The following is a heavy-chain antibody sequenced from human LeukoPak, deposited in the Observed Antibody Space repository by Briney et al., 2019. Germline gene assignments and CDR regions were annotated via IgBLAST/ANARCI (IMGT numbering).Heavy chain of an antibody. CDR1: GFTFSSHY. CDR3: ARGMGSSWYYFDY. CDR2: IYGGGST. Sequence: PGGSLRLSCAASGFTFSSHYMSWVRQAPGKGLEWVSLIYGGGSTYYADSVKGRFTISRDNSKNTLYLQMNTLRAEDTAVYYCARGMGSSWYYFDYWGQGTLVTVSS. J-gene: IGHJ4*02. V-gene: IGHV3-53*01. D-gene: IGHD6-13*01.